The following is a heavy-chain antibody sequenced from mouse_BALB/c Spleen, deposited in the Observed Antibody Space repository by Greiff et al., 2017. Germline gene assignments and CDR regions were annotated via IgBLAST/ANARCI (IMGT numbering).Heavy chain of an antibody. CDR2: ISSGGST. J-gene: IGHJ2*01. CDR3: AKRCLCYGSSYRYYLDY. CDR1: GFTFSSYA. V-gene: IGHV5-6-5*01. Sequence: EVQVVESGGGLVKPGGSLKLSCAASGFTFSSYAMSWVRQTPEKRLEWVASISSGGSTYYPDSVKGRFTISRDNARNILYLHMSSLRSEDTAMYYCAKRCLCYGSSYRYYLDYWGQGTTLTVSS. D-gene: IGHD1-1*01.